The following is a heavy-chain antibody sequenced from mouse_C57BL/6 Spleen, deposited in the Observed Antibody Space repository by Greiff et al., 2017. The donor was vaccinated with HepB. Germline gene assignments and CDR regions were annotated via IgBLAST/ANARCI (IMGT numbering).Heavy chain of an antibody. J-gene: IGHJ1*03. CDR3: AGFAYGSRRYFDV. CDR2: IDPSDSYT. D-gene: IGHD1-1*01. V-gene: IGHV1-50*01. CDR1: GYTFTSYW. Sequence: QVQLQQPGAELVKPGASVKLSCKASGYTFTSYWMQWVKQRPGQGLEWIGEIDPSDSYTNYNQKFKGKATLTVDTSSSTAYMQLSSLTSEDSAVYYCAGFAYGSRRYFDVWGTGTTVTVSS.